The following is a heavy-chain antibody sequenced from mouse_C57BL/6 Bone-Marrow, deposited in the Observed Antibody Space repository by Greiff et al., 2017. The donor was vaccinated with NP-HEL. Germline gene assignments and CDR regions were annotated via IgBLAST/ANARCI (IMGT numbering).Heavy chain of an antibody. J-gene: IGHJ2*01. CDR3: ARHEGRDDGIDY. Sequence: VQRVESGAELVKPGASVKLSCKASGYTFTEYTIHWVKQRSGQGLEWIGWFYPGSGSIKYNEKFKDKATLTADKSSSTVYMELSRLTSEDSAVYFCARHEGRDDGIDYWGQGTTLTVSS. V-gene: IGHV1-62-2*01. CDR2: FYPGSGSI. D-gene: IGHD2-3*01. CDR1: GYTFTEYT.